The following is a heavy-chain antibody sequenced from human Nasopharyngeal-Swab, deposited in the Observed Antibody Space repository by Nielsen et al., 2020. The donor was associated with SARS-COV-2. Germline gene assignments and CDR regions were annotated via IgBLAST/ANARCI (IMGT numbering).Heavy chain of an antibody. CDR3: ARGTRDYFDY. CDR1: GYTFTSYD. J-gene: IGHJ4*02. V-gene: IGHV1-8*01. CDR2: MNPNSGNT. D-gene: IGHD3-10*01. Sequence: GSVKVSCKVSGYTFTSYDINWVRKATGQGLEWMGWMNPNSGNTGYAQRFQGRVTMTRNTSISTAYMELSSLRSEDTAVYYCARGTRDYFDYWGQGTLVTVSS.